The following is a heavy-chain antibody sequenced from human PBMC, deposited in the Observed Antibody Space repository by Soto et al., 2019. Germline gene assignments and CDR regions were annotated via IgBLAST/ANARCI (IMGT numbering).Heavy chain of an antibody. Sequence: QVQLVQSGAEVKKPGSSVKVSCKASGGTFSSYTISWVRQAPGQGLEWMGRIIPILGIANYAQKFQGRVTIPADKSTSTAYMELSSLRSEDTAVYYCARDRMVRGVIGYYYYMDVWGKGTTVTVSS. CDR2: IIPILGIA. CDR1: GGTFSSYT. V-gene: IGHV1-69*08. CDR3: ARDRMVRGVIGYYYYMDV. D-gene: IGHD3-10*01. J-gene: IGHJ6*03.